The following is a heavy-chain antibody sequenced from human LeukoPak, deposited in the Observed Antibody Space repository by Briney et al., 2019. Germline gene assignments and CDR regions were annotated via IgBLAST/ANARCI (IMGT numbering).Heavy chain of an antibody. Sequence: SETLSLTCTVSGGSISSSSYYWGWIRQPPGKGLEWIGSIYYSGSTYYNPSLKSRVTISVDTSKNQFSLKLSSVTAADTAVYYCANTPRDILTGYTVYDYWGQGTLVTVSS. CDR1: GGSISSSSYY. D-gene: IGHD3-9*01. CDR3: ANTPRDILTGYTVYDY. J-gene: IGHJ4*02. CDR2: IYYSGST. V-gene: IGHV4-39*01.